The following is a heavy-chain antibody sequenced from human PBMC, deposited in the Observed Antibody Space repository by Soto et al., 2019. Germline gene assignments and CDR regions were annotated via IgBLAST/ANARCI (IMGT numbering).Heavy chain of an antibody. V-gene: IGHV3-23*01. CDR2: ISGSGGST. J-gene: IGHJ5*02. Sequence: GGSLRLSCAASGFTFSSYAMSWVRQAPGKGLEWVSAISGSGGSTYYADSVKGRFTISRDNSKNTLYLQMNSLRAEDTAVYFCAKDPQNSSSGNNWFDPWGQETLVTVPS. CDR1: GFTFSSYA. CDR3: AKDPQNSSSGNNWFDP. D-gene: IGHD6-13*01.